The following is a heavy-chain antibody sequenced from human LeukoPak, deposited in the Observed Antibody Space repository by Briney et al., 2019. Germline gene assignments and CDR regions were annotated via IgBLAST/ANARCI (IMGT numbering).Heavy chain of an antibody. D-gene: IGHD3-3*01. CDR2: INHSGST. J-gene: IGHJ6*03. CDR3: ARSDFGVVINYYYYYMDV. V-gene: IGHV4-34*01. Sequence: SETLSLTCAVYGGSFSGYYWSWIRQPPGKGLEWIGEINHSGSTNYNPSLKSRVTISVDTSKNQVSLKLSSVTAADTAVYYCARSDFGVVINYYYYYMDVWGKGTTVTVSS. CDR1: GGSFSGYY.